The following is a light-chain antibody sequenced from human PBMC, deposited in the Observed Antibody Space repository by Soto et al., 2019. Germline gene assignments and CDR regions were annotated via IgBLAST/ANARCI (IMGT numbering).Light chain of an antibody. CDR2: DVS. V-gene: IGLV2-14*01. CDR1: GSDVGGYNY. Sequence: QSALTQPASVSGSPGQSITISCTGTGSDVGGYNYVSWYQQRPGKAPKLMIYDVSNRPSGVSNRFSGSKSGNTASLTISGLQAEDEADYYCSSYTSTGTLVVFGGGTQLTVL. J-gene: IGLJ2*01. CDR3: SSYTSTGTLVV.